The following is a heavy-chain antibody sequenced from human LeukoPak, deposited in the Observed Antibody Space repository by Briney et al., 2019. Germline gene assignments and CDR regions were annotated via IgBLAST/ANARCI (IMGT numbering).Heavy chain of an antibody. Sequence: PGESLRLSCAASGFTFSNSWMQWVRQVPGKGLVWVSRINTDGTSTSYADSVKGRFTISRDNSKNTLYLQMNSLRAEDTAVYYCAKDLATDYWGQGTLVTVSS. J-gene: IGHJ4*02. CDR3: AKDLATDY. D-gene: IGHD5-12*01. CDR1: GFTFSNSW. CDR2: INTDGTST. V-gene: IGHV3-74*01.